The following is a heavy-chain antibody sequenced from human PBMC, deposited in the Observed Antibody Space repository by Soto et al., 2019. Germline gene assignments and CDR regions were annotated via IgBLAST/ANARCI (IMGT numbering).Heavy chain of an antibody. CDR2: IYYSGST. D-gene: IGHD4-17*01. V-gene: IGHV4-59*01. J-gene: IGHJ5*02. Sequence: SETLSLTCTVSGGSISSYYWSWIRQPPGKGLEWIGYIYYSGSTNYNPSLKSRVTISVDTSKNQFSLKLSSVTAADTAVYYCARASMTTGLDPWRQGTLVTSSS. CDR1: GGSISSYY. CDR3: ARASMTTGLDP.